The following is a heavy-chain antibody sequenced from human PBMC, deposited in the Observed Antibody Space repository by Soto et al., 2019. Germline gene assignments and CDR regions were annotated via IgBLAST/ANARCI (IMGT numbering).Heavy chain of an antibody. CDR3: ARIRFGYDSSGYDY. V-gene: IGHV4-30-4*01. CDR2: IYYSGST. D-gene: IGHD3-22*01. Sequence: QVQLQESGPGLVKPSQTLSLTCTVTGGSISSGDYYWSWIRQPPGKGLEWIGYIYYSGSTYYNPSLKSRVTISVDTSKNQFSLKLSSVTAAETAVYYCARIRFGYDSSGYDYWGQGTLVTVSS. J-gene: IGHJ4*02. CDR1: GGSISSGDYY.